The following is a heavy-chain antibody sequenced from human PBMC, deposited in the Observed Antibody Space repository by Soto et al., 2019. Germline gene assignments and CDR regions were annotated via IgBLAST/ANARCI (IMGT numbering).Heavy chain of an antibody. V-gene: IGHV3-30*18. CDR2: ISYDGSNK. CDR1: GFTFSSYG. J-gene: IGHJ6*02. CDR3: AKDLRGKSDGRRGFYYGMAV. Sequence: GGSLRLSCAASGFTFSSYGMHWVRQAPGKGLEWVAVISYDGSNKYYADSVKGRFTISRDNSKNTLYLQMNSLRAEDTAVYYCAKDLRGKSDGRRGFYYGMAVGGQGTTAAVSS. D-gene: IGHD5-18*01.